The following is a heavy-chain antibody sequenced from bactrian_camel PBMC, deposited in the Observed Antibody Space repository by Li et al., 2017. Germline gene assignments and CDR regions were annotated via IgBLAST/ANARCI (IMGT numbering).Heavy chain of an antibody. CDR2: IGTIGST. V-gene: IGHV3S53*01. CDR3: AAGMREFSPLKDTATIMLSCDNY. D-gene: IGHD4*01. J-gene: IGHJ4*01. CDR1: GWWSNVNC. Sequence: VQLVESGGGSVQAGGSLRLSCVASGWWSNVNCMGWFRRAPGKEREGVAHIGTIGSTTYLRSVMGRFTISRDNAKNTLYLQMNSLRPEDTAMYYCAAGMREFSPLKDTATIMLSCDNYWGQGTQVTVS.